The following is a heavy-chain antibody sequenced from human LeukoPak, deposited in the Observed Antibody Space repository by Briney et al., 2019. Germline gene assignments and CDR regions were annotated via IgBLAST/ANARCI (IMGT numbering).Heavy chain of an antibody. CDR3: VREDRVNDILTGYSDLSLDY. D-gene: IGHD3-9*01. CDR1: GFTFSSYA. Sequence: PPGGSLRLSCAASGFTFSSYAMHWVRQAPGKELEWVAVISYDGSNKYYADSVKGRFTISRDNSKNTLYLQMNSLRAEDTAVYYCVREDRVNDILTGYSDLSLDYWGQGTLVTVSS. J-gene: IGHJ4*02. V-gene: IGHV3-30-3*01. CDR2: ISYDGSNK.